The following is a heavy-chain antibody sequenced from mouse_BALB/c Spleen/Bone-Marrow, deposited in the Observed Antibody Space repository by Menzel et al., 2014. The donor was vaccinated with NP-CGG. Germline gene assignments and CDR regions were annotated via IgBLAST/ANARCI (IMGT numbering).Heavy chain of an antibody. CDR1: GFNIKDTY. CDR2: IDPANGNT. J-gene: IGHJ4*01. CDR3: ARWEYYAMDY. V-gene: IGHV14-3*02. Sequence: EVKLQESGVELVKPGASVKLSCTASGFNIKDTYMHWVKQRPEQGLEWIGRIDPANGNTKYDPKFQGKATITADTSSNTAYLQLSSLTSEDTAVYYCARWEYYAMDYWGQGTSVTVSS. D-gene: IGHD4-1*01.